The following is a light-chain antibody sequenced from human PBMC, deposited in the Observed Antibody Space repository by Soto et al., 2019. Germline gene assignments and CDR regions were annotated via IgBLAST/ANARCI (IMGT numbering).Light chain of an antibody. CDR1: QSILYSPNNKNY. V-gene: IGKV4-1*01. CDR3: QHYNSYSEA. Sequence: DIVMTQSPDSLAVSLGERATINCRSSQSILYSPNNKNYLAWYQQKPGQPPKLLIYWASTRESGVPDRFSGSGSGTEFTLTISSLQPDDFATYYCQHYNSYSEAFGQGTKVDIK. CDR2: WAS. J-gene: IGKJ1*01.